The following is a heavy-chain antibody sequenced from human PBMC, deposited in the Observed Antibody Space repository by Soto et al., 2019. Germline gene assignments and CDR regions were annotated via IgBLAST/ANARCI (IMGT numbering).Heavy chain of an antibody. CDR1: GYTFTGYY. J-gene: IGHJ6*02. D-gene: IGHD5-12*01. CDR2: INPNSGGT. CDR3: ASLRSFHYLGDYYGMDV. V-gene: IGHV1-2*02. Sequence: QVQLVQSGAEVKKPGASVKVSCKASGYTFTGYYMHWVRQAPGQGLEWMGWINPNSGGTNYAQKFQGRVTMTRDTFISTAYMELSRRRSDDTAVYYCASLRSFHYLGDYYGMDVWGQGTTVTVSS.